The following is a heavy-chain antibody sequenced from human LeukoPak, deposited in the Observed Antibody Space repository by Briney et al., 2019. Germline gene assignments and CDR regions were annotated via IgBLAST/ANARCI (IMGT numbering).Heavy chain of an antibody. V-gene: IGHV4-4*07. J-gene: IGHJ5*02. Sequence: PSETLSLTCTVSGGSISSYYWSWIRQPAGKGLEWIGRIYTSGSTDYNPSLKSRVTMSVDTSRNQFSLKLSSVTAADTAVYYCARGLRYSNHAVNWFDPWGQGTLVTVSS. CDR2: IYTSGST. D-gene: IGHD4-11*01. CDR3: ARGLRYSNHAVNWFDP. CDR1: GGSISSYY.